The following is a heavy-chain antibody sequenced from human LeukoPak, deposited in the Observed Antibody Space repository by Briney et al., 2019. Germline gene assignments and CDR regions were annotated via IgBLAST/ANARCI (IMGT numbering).Heavy chain of an antibody. V-gene: IGHV1-8*01. J-gene: IGHJ6*02. D-gene: IGHD3/OR15-3a*01. Sequence: ASVKVSCKASGYTFTSYDINWVRQAPGQGLEWMGWMNPNSGNTGYAQKFQGRVTMTRNTSISTAYMGLSSLRSEDTAVYYCARGGGYPMIFGVVIIQDYYYYGMDVWGQGTTVTVSS. CDR2: MNPNSGNT. CDR1: GYTFTSYD. CDR3: ARGGGYPMIFGVVIIQDYYYYGMDV.